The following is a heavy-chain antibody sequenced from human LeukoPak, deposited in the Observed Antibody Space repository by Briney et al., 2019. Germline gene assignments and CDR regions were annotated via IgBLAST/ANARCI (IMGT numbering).Heavy chain of an antibody. CDR2: IKNKSNGETT. V-gene: IGHV3-15*01. Sequence: GGSLRLSCAXSGFIFSSAWMTWVRQAPGKGLEWVGHIKNKSNGETTDYAAPVKGRFIISRDDSKNTLYLQMNSLRTEDTAVYYCARGLCSSTSCYQGPFDFWGQGTLVTVSS. D-gene: IGHD2-2*01. J-gene: IGHJ4*02. CDR1: GFIFSSAW. CDR3: ARGLCSSTSCYQGPFDF.